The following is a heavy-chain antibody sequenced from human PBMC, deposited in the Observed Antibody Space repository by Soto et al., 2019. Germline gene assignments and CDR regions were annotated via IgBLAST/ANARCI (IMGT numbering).Heavy chain of an antibody. V-gene: IGHV4-59*01. CDR1: DGSRGSYY. CDR2: VFYTGRA. J-gene: IGHJ6*02. D-gene: IGHD4-4*01. Sequence: ASVPLSLPSTVSDGSRGSYYWRWIRQPPVKVLEWIGYVFYTGRANYNASLKSRVSISLDTSNYQFSLKLSSVTAADTAVYYCARDGDGRMTTNPYYYNGMDVWGPGTTVTVYS. CDR3: ARDGDGRMTTNPYYYNGMDV.